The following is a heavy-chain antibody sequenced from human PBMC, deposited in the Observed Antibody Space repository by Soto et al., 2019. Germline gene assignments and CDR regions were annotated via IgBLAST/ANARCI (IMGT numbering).Heavy chain of an antibody. J-gene: IGHJ5*02. V-gene: IGHV1-69*04. CDR1: GGTFSSYT. CDR2: IIHILGIA. Sequence: SVKVSCKASGGTFSSYTISWVRQAPGQGLEWMGRIIHILGIANYAQKFQGRVTITADKSTSTFYMELSSLRSEDTAVYYCARDLGSAAAGTGCYWFDPWGQGTLVTVSS. CDR3: ARDLGSAAAGTGCYWFDP. D-gene: IGHD6-13*01.